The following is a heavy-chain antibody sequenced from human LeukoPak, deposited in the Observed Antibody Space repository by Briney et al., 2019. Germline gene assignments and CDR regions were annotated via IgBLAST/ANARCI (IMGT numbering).Heavy chain of an antibody. J-gene: IGHJ4*02. D-gene: IGHD3-22*01. CDR2: IIPIFGTA. Sequence: SVKVSCKASGGTFSSYAISWMRQAPGQGLEWMGGIIPIFGTANYAQKFQGRVTITADESTSTAYMELSSLRSEDTAVYYCASDGTSAASSGYYLGYWGQGTLVTVSS. CDR3: ASDGTSAASSGYYLGY. V-gene: IGHV1-69*01. CDR1: GGTFSSYA.